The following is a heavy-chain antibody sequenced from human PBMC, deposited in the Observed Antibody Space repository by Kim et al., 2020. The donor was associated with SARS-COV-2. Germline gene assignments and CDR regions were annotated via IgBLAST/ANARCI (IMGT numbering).Heavy chain of an antibody. D-gene: IGHD2-15*01. CDR2: IYSGGST. V-gene: IGHV3-53*04. CDR1: GFTVSSNY. CDR3: ARLLGQGAFDY. J-gene: IGHJ4*02. Sequence: GGSLRLSCAASGFTVSSNYMSWVRQAPGKGLEWVSVIYSGGSTYYADSVKDRFTISRHNSKNTLYLQMNSLRAEDTAVYYCARLLGQGAFDYWGQGTLVTVSS.